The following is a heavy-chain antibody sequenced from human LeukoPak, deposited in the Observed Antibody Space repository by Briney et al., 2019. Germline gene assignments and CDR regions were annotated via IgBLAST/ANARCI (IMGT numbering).Heavy chain of an antibody. V-gene: IGHV3-11*01. CDR2: ISNSGSTV. D-gene: IGHD2-8*01. Sequence: GGSLRLSCAASGFTFSDYYMTWIRQAPGKGLEWLSYISNSGSTVFYADSIMGRFTVSRDNAKRSLYLQIESLRDDDTAVYHCALGTINKDYYFGMDVWGQGTTATVSS. CDR1: GFTFSDYY. J-gene: IGHJ6*02. CDR3: ALGTINKDYYFGMDV.